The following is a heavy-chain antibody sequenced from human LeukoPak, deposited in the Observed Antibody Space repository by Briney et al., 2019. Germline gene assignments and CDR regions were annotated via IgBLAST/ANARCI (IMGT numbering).Heavy chain of an antibody. D-gene: IGHD3-9*01. CDR3: ARIGPYYDILTGYYKAFDI. CDR2: INHSGST. Sequence: PSETLSLTCAVYGGSFSGYYWSRIRQPPGKGLEWIGEINHSGSTNYNPSLKSRVTISVDTSKNQFSLKLSSVTAADTAVYYCARIGPYYDILTGYYKAFDIWGQGTMVTASS. CDR1: GGSFSGYY. J-gene: IGHJ3*02. V-gene: IGHV4-34*01.